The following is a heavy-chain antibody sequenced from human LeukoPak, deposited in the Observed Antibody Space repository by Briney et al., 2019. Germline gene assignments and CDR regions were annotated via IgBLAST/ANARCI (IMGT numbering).Heavy chain of an antibody. V-gene: IGHV3-74*01. CDR2: INSDGSST. CDR3: AKDPGDDSSGYDPNHFDY. D-gene: IGHD3-22*01. CDR1: GFTFSSYW. Sequence: PGGSLRLSCAASGFTFSSYWMHWVRQAPGKGLVWVSRINSDGSSTSYADSVKGRSTISRDNAKNTLYLQMNSLRAEDAAVYYCAKDPGDDSSGYDPNHFDYWGQGTLVTVSS. J-gene: IGHJ4*02.